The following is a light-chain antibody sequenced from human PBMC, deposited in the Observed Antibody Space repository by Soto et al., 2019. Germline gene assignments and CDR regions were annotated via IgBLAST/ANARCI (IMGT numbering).Light chain of an antibody. Sequence: IQMTQSPSSLSASVGDRVTITCRASQGISNYLAWYQQKPGKVPKLLIYAASTLQSGVPSLFSGSGSGTYFTLTISNLQPDDVATYYCQYYNSAPSTVGGGTKLDIK. V-gene: IGKV1-27*01. CDR3: QYYNSAPST. CDR1: QGISNY. CDR2: AAS. J-gene: IGKJ4*02.